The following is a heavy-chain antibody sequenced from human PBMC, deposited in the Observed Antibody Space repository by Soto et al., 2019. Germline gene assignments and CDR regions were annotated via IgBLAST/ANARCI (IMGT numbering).Heavy chain of an antibody. CDR2: IYYSGST. V-gene: IGHV4-31*03. CDR3: ARGGWSDNWFVP. Sequence: QVQLQESGPGLVRPSETLSLTCTVSGGSITSGGYYWGWIRKHPGKGLEWIGHIYYSGSTSYNPSLKSRVSMSAATSKNQFSMKLSSVTAADTAVYYCARGGWSDNWFVPWGQGTLVTVSS. D-gene: IGHD6-19*01. CDR1: GGSITSGGYY. J-gene: IGHJ5*02.